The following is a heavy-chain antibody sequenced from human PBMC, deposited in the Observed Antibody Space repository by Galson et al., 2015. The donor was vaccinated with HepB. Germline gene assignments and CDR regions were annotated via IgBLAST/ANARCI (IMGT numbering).Heavy chain of an antibody. CDR2: ISAYNGNT. J-gene: IGHJ5*02. D-gene: IGHD3-3*01. CDR3: ARVGIIFGRGNWFDP. V-gene: IGHV1-18*01. Sequence: SVKVSCKASGYTFTSYGISWVRQAPGQGLEWMGWISAYNGNTNYAQKLQGRVTMTTDTSTSTAYMELRSLRSDDTAVYYCARVGIIFGRGNWFDPWGQGTLVTFSS. CDR1: GYTFTSYG.